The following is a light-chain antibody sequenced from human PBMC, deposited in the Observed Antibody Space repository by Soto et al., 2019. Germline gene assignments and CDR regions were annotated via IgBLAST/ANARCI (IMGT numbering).Light chain of an antibody. CDR2: AAS. V-gene: IGKV1-39*01. CDR1: QSISSY. J-gene: IGKJ5*01. CDR3: QHTYITPQT. Sequence: DIQMTQSPSSLSASVGDRVTITCRASQSISSYLHWYQQKPGKAPKLLIYAASSLQSGVPSRFSGSGSGTDFTHTISSLQPEDFATYYCQHTYITPQTFGQGTRLEIK.